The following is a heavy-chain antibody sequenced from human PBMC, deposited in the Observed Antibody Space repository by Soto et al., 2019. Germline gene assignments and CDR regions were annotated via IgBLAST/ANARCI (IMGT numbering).Heavy chain of an antibody. V-gene: IGHV4-39*01. CDR3: ARHSLVGATGTTFYYYGMDV. D-gene: IGHD1-7*01. Sequence: PSETLSLTCTVSGGSISSSSYYWGWIRQPPGKGLEWIGSIYYSGSTYYNPSLKRRVTTSVDTSKNQFSLKLSSATTADTDVYYCARHSLVGATGTTFYYYGMDVWGQGTRGTVSS. CDR2: IYYSGST. J-gene: IGHJ6*02. CDR1: GGSISSSSYY.